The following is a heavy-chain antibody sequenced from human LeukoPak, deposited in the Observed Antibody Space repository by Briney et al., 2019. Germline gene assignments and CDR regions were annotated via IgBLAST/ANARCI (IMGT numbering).Heavy chain of an antibody. CDR2: IKQDGSEK. J-gene: IGHJ4*02. V-gene: IGHV3-7*01. Sequence: GGSLRLSCAASGFTFSSYSMNWVRQAPGKGLEWVANIKQDGSEKYYVDSVKGRFTISRDNAKNSLYLQMNSLRAEDTAVYYCARALSGYWGQGTLVTVSS. CDR3: ARALSGY. CDR1: GFTFSSYS. D-gene: IGHD3-3*01.